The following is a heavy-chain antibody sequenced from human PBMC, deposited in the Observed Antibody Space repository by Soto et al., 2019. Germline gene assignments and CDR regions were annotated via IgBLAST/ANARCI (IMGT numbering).Heavy chain of an antibody. CDR3: ARSVTP. CDR1: GASISSYY. J-gene: IGHJ5*02. CDR2: IYYSGST. V-gene: IGHV4-59*06. D-gene: IGHD3-10*01. Sequence: TSETLSLTCTVSGASISSYYWSWIRQPPGKGLEWIGYIYYSGSTYYNPSLKSRVTISVDTSKNQFSLKLSSVTAADTAVYYCARSVTPWGQGTLVTVSS.